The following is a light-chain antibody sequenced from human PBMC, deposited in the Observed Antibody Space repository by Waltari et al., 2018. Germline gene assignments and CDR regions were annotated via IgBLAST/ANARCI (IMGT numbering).Light chain of an antibody. J-gene: IGKJ2*03. CDR3: LQYKNKPYS. CDR1: QDISNY. CDR2: AAS. V-gene: IGKV1-17*01. Sequence: DIQMTQSPSSLSASVGDRVTITCRARQDISNYLSWYQQKPGKPPKRLIYAASRLESGVPSRFSGSGSGTEFTLIISGLQPEDFAAYYCLQYKNKPYSFGQGTKVEIK.